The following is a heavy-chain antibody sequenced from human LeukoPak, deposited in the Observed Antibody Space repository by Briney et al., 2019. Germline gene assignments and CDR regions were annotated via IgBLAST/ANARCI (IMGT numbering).Heavy chain of an antibody. J-gene: IGHJ3*02. V-gene: IGHV4-31*03. CDR3: ARAATTPHAFDI. Sequence: PSETLSLTCTVSGGSISSGGYYWSWIRQHPGKALEWIGYIYYSGSTYYNPSLKSRVTISVDTSKNQFSLKLSSVTAADTAVYYCARAATTPHAFDIWGQGTMVTVSS. CDR2: IYYSGST. D-gene: IGHD1-26*01. CDR1: GGSISSGGYY.